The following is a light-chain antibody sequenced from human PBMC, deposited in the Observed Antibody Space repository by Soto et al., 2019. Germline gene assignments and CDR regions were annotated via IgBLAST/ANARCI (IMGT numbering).Light chain of an antibody. CDR1: QGVXSY. J-gene: IGKJ1*01. CDR3: QQYENGTRT. CDR2: NAS. Sequence: GVTKSAATLSVSPGERATLPCGASQGVXSYVLWYQQKPGQTPRLLXANASTKATGSPSRLSGSGSVTEFTLTISSLNSEDFAVYYCQQYENGTRTFGQGTKVDI. V-gene: IGKV3-15*01.